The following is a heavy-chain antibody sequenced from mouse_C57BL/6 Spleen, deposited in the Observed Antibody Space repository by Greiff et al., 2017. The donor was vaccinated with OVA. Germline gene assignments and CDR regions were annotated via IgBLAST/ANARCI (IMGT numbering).Heavy chain of an antibody. CDR2: IRSKSNNYAT. Sequence: VQGVESGGGLVQPKGSLKLSCAASGFSFNTYAMNWVRQAPGKGLEWVARIRSKSNNYATYYADSVKDRFTISRDDSESMLYLQMNNLKTEDTAMYYCVSPYDYDPFAFAYWGQGTLVTVSA. CDR3: VSPYDYDPFAFAY. D-gene: IGHD2-4*01. CDR1: GFSFNTYA. J-gene: IGHJ3*01. V-gene: IGHV10-1*01.